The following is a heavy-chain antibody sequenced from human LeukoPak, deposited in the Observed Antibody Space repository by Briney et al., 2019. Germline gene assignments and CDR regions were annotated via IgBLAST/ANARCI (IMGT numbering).Heavy chain of an antibody. CDR1: GFTFSSYG. V-gene: IGHV3-30*02. D-gene: IGHD1-1*01. CDR3: ARDRYPTK. CDR2: IRYDGSNK. Sequence: AGGSLRLSCAGSGFTFSSYGMHWVRQAPGKGLEWVAFIRYDGSNKYYADSVKGRFTISRDNSKNTLYLQMNSLRAEDTAVYYCARDRYPTKWGQGTLVTVSS. J-gene: IGHJ4*02.